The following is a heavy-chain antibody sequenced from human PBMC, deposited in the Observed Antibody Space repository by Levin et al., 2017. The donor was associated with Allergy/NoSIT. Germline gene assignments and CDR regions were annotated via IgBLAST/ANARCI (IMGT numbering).Heavy chain of an antibody. CDR2: ISYDGINK. CDR1: GFTFSSYT. J-gene: IGHJ4*02. Sequence: GGSLRLSCAASGFTFSSYTMHWVRQAPGKGLEWVTIISYDGINKYYADSVKGRFTISRDNSKNTLYLHMNSLRVEDTAVYYCVRDRIRPDFWSAYHFAYWGQGALVIVSS. CDR3: VRDRIRPDFWSAYHFAY. D-gene: IGHD3-3*01. V-gene: IGHV3-30*01.